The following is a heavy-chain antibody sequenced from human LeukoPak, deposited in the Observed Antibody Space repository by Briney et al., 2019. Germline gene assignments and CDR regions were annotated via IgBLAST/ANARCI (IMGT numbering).Heavy chain of an antibody. V-gene: IGHV3-21*01. Sequence: GGSLRLSCAASGFTFSSYNMNWVRQAPGKGLEWVSSISSSSSYIYYADSVKGRFTISRDNAKNSLYLQMISLGAEDTAVYYCARDLSVGAKPDLGFDYWGQGTLVTVSS. CDR2: ISSSSSYI. D-gene: IGHD1-26*01. CDR1: GFTFSSYN. J-gene: IGHJ4*02. CDR3: ARDLSVGAKPDLGFDY.